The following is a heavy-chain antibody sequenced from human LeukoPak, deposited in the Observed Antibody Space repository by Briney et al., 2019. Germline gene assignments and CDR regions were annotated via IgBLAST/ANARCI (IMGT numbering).Heavy chain of an antibody. J-gene: IGHJ4*02. Sequence: GASVKVSCKASGYIITDYGVSWVRQAPGQGLEWMGWVSPNSGNTNYPQKFQDRVTMTTDTSTTTAYMELKGLTSDDTAVYYCARGRRTTIPKYWGQGTRVTVSS. V-gene: IGHV1-18*04. CDR1: GYIITDYG. CDR2: VSPNSGNT. CDR3: ARGRRTTIPKY. D-gene: IGHD5-24*01.